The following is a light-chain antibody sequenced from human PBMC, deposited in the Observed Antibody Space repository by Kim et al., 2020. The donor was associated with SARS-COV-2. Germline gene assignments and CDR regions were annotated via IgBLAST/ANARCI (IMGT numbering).Light chain of an antibody. J-gene: IGKJ2*01. V-gene: IGKV3-20*01. CDR2: GAS. CDR1: QSVSSSY. Sequence: WSPGESATLSCRASQSVSSSYLDWCQQKPGQAPRLLIHGASSSATGIPYRFSGSGSGTDFSLTISRLEPEDFAVYYCQQYGSSPRTFGQGTKLEI. CDR3: QQYGSSPRT.